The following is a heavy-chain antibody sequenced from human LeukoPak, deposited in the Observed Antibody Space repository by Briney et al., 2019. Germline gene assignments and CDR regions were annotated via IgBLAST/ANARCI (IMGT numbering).Heavy chain of an antibody. CDR1: GFTLSSYA. Sequence: GGSLRLSCAASGFTLSSYAMSWVRQAPGKGLEWVSAISGSGGSTYYADSVKGRFTISRDNLKNTLYLQMNGLRAEDTAVYYCAKNRGHCVDGVCHNYYYMDVWGRGTTVTVSS. J-gene: IGHJ6*03. V-gene: IGHV3-23*01. CDR3: AKNRGHCVDGVCHNYYYMDV. CDR2: ISGSGGST. D-gene: IGHD2-8*02.